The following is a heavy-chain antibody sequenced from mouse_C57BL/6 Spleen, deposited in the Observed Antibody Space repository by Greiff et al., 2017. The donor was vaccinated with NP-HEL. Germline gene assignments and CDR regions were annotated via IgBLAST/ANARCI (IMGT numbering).Heavy chain of an antibody. Sequence: VQLQQSGPGLVKPSQSLSLTCSVTGYSITSGYYWNWIRQFPGNKLEWMGYISYDGSNNYNPSLKNRISITRDTSKNQFFLKVNSVTTEDTATYYCARWGNYYGYFDYWGQGTTLTVSS. CDR2: ISYDGSN. D-gene: IGHD1-1*01. CDR1: GYSITSGYY. CDR3: ARWGNYYGYFDY. V-gene: IGHV3-6*01. J-gene: IGHJ2*01.